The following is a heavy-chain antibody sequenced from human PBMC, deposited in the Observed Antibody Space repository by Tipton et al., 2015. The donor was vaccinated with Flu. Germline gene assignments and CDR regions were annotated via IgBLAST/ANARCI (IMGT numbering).Heavy chain of an antibody. CDR2: IHYSGSP. CDR3: ARHTGDSVRGVIDY. J-gene: IGHJ4*02. CDR1: GDSMRSDYF. D-gene: IGHD3-10*02. Sequence: TLSLTCTVSGDSMRSDYFWAWIRQAPGKGLEWIGNIHYSGSPHYNPSLKSRLTISVGTSKNQFSLRLSSVTAADTAVYYCARHTGDSVRGVIDYWGQGTLVTVSS. V-gene: IGHV4-38-2*02.